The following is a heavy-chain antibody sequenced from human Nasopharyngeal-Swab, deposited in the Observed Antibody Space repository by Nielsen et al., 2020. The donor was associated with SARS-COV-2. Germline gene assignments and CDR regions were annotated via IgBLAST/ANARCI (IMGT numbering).Heavy chain of an antibody. CDR1: GFTVSSNY. V-gene: IGHV3-53*01. J-gene: IGHJ6*02. Sequence: GVLKISCAASGFTVSSNYMSWVRQAPGKGLEWVSVIYSGGSTYYADSVKGRFTISRDNSKNTLYLQMNSLRAEDTAVYYCAGMGGYSYGWRAYYYYGMDVWGQGTTVTVSS. D-gene: IGHD5-18*01. CDR2: IYSGGST. CDR3: AGMGGYSYGWRAYYYYGMDV.